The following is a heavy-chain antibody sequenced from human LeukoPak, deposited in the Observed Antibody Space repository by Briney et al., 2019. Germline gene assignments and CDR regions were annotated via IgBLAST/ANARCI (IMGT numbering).Heavy chain of an antibody. CDR3: ARDMGSSSFGYYYYYYMDV. D-gene: IGHD6-6*01. J-gene: IGHJ6*03. Sequence: SETLSLTCTVSGYSISSGYYWGWIRQPPGKGLEWIGSIYHSGGTYYNPSLKSRVTISVDTSKNQFSLKLSSVTAADTAVYYCARDMGSSSFGYYYYYYMDVWGKGTTVTVSS. CDR1: GYSISSGYY. V-gene: IGHV4-38-2*02. CDR2: IYHSGGT.